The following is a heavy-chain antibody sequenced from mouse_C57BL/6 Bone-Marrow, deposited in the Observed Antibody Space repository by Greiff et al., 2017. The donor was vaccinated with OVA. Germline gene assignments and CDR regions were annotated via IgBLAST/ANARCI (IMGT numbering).Heavy chain of an antibody. D-gene: IGHD2-3*01. V-gene: IGHV1-82*01. CDR1: GYAFSSSW. CDR3: ARHEDGYYASYFDY. CDR2: IYPGDGDT. Sequence: VQLQQSGPELVKPGASVKISCKASGYAFSSSWMNWVKQRPGKGLEWIGRIYPGDGDTNYNGKFKGKATLPADKSSSPAYMQLSSLTSEDSAVYVGARHEDGYYASYFDYGGQGTTLTVSS. J-gene: IGHJ2*01.